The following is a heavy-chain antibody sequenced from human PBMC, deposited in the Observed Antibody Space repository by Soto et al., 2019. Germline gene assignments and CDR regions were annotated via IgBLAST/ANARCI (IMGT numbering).Heavy chain of an antibody. V-gene: IGHV3-53*01. CDR3: ARGGAYSSGWYGGYYYGMDV. CDR2: IYSGGST. Sequence: GGSLRLSCAASGFTVSSNYMSWVRQAPGKGLEWVSVIYSGGSTYYADSVKGRFTISRDNSENTLYLQMNSLRAEDTAVYYCARGGAYSSGWYGGYYYGMDVWGQGTTVTVSS. CDR1: GFTVSSNY. D-gene: IGHD6-19*01. J-gene: IGHJ6*02.